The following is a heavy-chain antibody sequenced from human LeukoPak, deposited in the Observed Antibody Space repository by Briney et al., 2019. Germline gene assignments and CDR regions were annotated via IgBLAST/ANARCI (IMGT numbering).Heavy chain of an antibody. V-gene: IGHV1-46*01. Sequence: ASVKVSCKASGYTFTGYYMHWVRQAPGQGLEWMGIINPSGGSTSYAQKFQGRVTMTRDMSTSTVYMELSSLRSEDTAVYYCARRDDGKHRGAQLDYWGQGTLVTVSS. CDR3: ARRDDGKHRGAQLDY. D-gene: IGHD5-24*01. J-gene: IGHJ4*02. CDR1: GYTFTGYY. CDR2: INPSGGST.